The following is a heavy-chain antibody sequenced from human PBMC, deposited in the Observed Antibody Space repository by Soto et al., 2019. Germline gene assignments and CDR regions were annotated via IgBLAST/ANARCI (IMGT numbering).Heavy chain of an antibody. CDR1: GIIFTNYW. Sequence: EVQLVESGGGLVQPGGCLRLFCEASGIIFTNYWMHWVSQAPGKGLVWVSRIDNDGSGTSYADAVKGRFTISRDNAKNTVYLQMHSLRAEDTAVYYCTTGVEYWGQGHLVPVSS. J-gene: IGHJ4*02. CDR3: TTGVEY. V-gene: IGHV3-74*01. CDR2: IDNDGSGT.